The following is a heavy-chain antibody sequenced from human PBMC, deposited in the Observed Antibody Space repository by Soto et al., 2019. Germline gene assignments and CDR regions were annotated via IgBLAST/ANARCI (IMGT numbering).Heavy chain of an antibody. CDR1: GFSFSHYA. D-gene: IGHD7-27*01. J-gene: IGHJ4*02. V-gene: IGHV3-64D*08. CDR3: VNVWGGYYFDY. CDR2: ISSNGGNT. Sequence: EVQLVESGGGLVQPGGSLRLSCSASGFSFSHYAMHWVRQAPGKGLEYVSEISSNGGNTYYADSVKGRFTISRDNSKNTLYLQMSSLRAEDTAVYYCVNVWGGYYFDYWGQGTLVTVSS.